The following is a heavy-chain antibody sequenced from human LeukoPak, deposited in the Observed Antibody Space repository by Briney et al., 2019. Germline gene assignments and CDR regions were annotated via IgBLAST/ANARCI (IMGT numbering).Heavy chain of an antibody. V-gene: IGHV4-59*12. CDR3: ARDRGPGATPTY. CDR1: GGSISSYY. D-gene: IGHD1-26*01. Sequence: PSETLSLTCTVSGGSISSYYWNWIRQPPGKGLEWIGYIYYSGSTNYNSSLKSRVIISVDTSKNQFSPKLSFVTAADTAVYYCARDRGPGATPTYWGQGTLVTVSS. J-gene: IGHJ4*02. CDR2: IYYSGST.